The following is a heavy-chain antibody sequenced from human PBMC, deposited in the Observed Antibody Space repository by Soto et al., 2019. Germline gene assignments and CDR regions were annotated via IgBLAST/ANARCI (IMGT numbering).Heavy chain of an antibody. CDR3: ARSRLAVAGSVYFDY. D-gene: IGHD6-19*01. J-gene: IGHJ4*02. Sequence: PGGSLRLSCAASGFTVSSNYMSWVRQAPGKGLEWVSVIYSCGSTYYADSVKGRFTISRDNSKNTLYLQMNSLRAEDTAVYYCARSRLAVAGSVYFDYWGQGTLVTVSS. V-gene: IGHV3-66*03. CDR2: IYSCGST. CDR1: GFTVSSNY.